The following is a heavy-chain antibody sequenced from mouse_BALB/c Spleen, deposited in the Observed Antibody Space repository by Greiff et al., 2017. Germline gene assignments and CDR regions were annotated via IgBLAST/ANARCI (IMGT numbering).Heavy chain of an antibody. Sequence: EVKLMESGGGLVKPGGSLKLSCAASGFTFSSYAMSWVRQSPEKRLEWVAEISSGGSYTYYPDTVTGRFTISRDNAKNTLYLEMSSLRSEDTAMYYCAIYYDYVAYWGQGTLVTVSA. V-gene: IGHV5-9-4*01. CDR1: GFTFSSYA. CDR3: AIYYDYVAY. J-gene: IGHJ3*01. CDR2: ISSGGSYT. D-gene: IGHD2-4*01.